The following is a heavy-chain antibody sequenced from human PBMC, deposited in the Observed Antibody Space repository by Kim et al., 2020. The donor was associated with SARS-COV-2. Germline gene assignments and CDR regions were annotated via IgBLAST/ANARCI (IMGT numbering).Heavy chain of an antibody. J-gene: IGHJ6*02. CDR1: GGSFSNND. Sequence: LVKVSCKASGGSFSNNDISWVRQAPGEGLEWMGAIIPNRATTHYAQMFQGRVAITADESTSTVYMEMTGLTSGDTAVYYCATGEWDLLVPSEPGPHYFYGMDVWGQGTPVTVSS. V-gene: IGHV1-69*13. CDR2: IIPNRATT. D-gene: IGHD1-26*01. CDR3: ATGEWDLLVPSEPGPHYFYGMDV.